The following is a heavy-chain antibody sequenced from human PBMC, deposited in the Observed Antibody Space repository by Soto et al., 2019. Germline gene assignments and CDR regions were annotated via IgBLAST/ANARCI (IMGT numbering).Heavy chain of an antibody. J-gene: IGHJ4*02. CDR2: FYYSQST. CDR3: ARRSTVTYDY. D-gene: IGHD4-17*01. V-gene: IGHV4-39*01. Sequence: TLSLTCTVSGGSLTSNSYYWGWIRQPPGKGLEWIGSFYYSQSTYFNPSLKSRVTISVETSKNQYSLKLSAVTAADTAVYYCARRSTVTYDYWGQGILVTVS. CDR1: GGSLTSNSYY.